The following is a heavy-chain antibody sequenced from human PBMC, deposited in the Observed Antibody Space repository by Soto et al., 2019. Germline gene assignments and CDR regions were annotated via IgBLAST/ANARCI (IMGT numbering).Heavy chain of an antibody. CDR3: ARTSGGTYSFDP. Sequence: QVQLQESGPGPVKPSGTLSLTCAVSGDSITNNNWWTWVRQSPGKGLEWIGEMQHSGSTDYNPSLRSRVTISVDKSKNQFSLNLSSVTAADSAVYYCARTSGGTYSFDPWGQGTLVTVSS. CDR2: MQHSGST. V-gene: IGHV4-4*02. D-gene: IGHD3-10*01. J-gene: IGHJ5*02. CDR1: GDSITNNNW.